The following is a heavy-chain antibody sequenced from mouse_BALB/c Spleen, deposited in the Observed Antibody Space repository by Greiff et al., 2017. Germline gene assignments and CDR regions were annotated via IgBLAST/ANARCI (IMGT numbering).Heavy chain of an antibody. CDR1: GFTFSSYA. V-gene: IGHV5-6-5*01. D-gene: IGHD2-1*01. CDR2: ISSGGST. J-gene: IGHJ4*01. Sequence: EVKLVESGGGLVKPGGSLKLSCAASGFTFSSYAMSWVRQTPEKRLEWVASISSGGSTYYPDSVEGRFTISRDTARNIQYLLMSRLRSEDTAMYYCAREGGNYEDAMDYWGQGTSVTVSS. CDR3: AREGGNYEDAMDY.